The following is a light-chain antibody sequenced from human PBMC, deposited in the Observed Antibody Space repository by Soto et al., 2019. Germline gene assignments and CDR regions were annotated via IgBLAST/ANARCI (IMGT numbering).Light chain of an antibody. CDR2: GAS. CDR1: QTVSSSY. CDR3: KQYDTSYSSRYT. V-gene: IGKV3-20*01. Sequence: EIVLTQSPGTLSLSPGERATLSCRASQTVSSSYLAWYQHKPGQAPRLLIYGASSRATGIPDRFSGSGSGTDFTLTISSLEPEDFGVYYCKQYDTSYSSRYTFGQGTKLEI. J-gene: IGKJ2*01.